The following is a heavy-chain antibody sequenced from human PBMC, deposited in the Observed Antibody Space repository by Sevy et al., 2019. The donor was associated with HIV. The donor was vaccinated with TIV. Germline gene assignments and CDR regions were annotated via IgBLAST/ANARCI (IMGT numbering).Heavy chain of an antibody. D-gene: IGHD2-15*01. CDR1: GFTFSSYS. J-gene: IGHJ4*02. CDR3: ERDLCSGGSCYSGFPDY. CDR2: ISSSSSSI. Sequence: GGSLRLSCAASGFTFSSYSMNWVRQAPGKGLEWVSSISSSSSSIYYADSVKGRFTISRDNAKNSLYLQMNSLRAEDTAVYYCERDLCSGGSCYSGFPDYWGQGTLVTVSS. V-gene: IGHV3-21*01.